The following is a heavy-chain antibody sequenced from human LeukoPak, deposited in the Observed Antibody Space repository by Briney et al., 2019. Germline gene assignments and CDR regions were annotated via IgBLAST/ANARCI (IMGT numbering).Heavy chain of an antibody. CDR2: IYYSGST. CDR3: ARAVPGNWFDP. D-gene: IGHD6-19*01. Sequence: PSETLSLTCTVSGGSISSYYWSWIRQPPGKGLEWIGYIYYSGSTNYNPSLKSRVTISVDTSKNQFSLKLSSVTAADTAVYYCARAVPGNWFDPWGQETLVTVSS. V-gene: IGHV4-59*08. CDR1: GGSISSYY. J-gene: IGHJ5*02.